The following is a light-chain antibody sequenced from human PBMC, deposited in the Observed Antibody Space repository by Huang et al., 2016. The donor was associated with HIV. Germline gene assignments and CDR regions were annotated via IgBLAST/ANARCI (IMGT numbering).Light chain of an antibody. Sequence: EIVLTQSPVTLSLSPGDRATLSCRASQSIGTYLAWHQQKSGQAPRLLIYDVSNRAAGVPARFSASGSETDFTLTIASLDPDDFAIYHCQQRSKWPLTFGGGTKVEMK. CDR1: QSIGTY. CDR2: DVS. CDR3: QQRSKWPLT. V-gene: IGKV3-11*01. J-gene: IGKJ4*01.